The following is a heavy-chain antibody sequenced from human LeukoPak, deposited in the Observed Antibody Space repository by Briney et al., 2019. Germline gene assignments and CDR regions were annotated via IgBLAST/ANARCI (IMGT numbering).Heavy chain of an antibody. J-gene: IGHJ4*02. V-gene: IGHV3-7*04. Sequence: GGSLRLSCAASGFTFSSYWMSWVRQAPGKGLEWVANIKQDGSENYYVDSVKGRFTISRDNAKNSLHLQMNSLRAEDTAVYYCARGRYCSSTSCRFDYWGQGTLVTVSS. CDR2: IKQDGSEN. D-gene: IGHD2-2*01. CDR1: GFTFSSYW. CDR3: ARGRYCSSTSCRFDY.